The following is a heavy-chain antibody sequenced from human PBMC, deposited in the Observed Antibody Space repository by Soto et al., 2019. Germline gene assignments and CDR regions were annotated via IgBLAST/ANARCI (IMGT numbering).Heavy chain of an antibody. D-gene: IGHD2-21*02. CDR3: ARDRGVTPTEYFQH. Sequence: GSLRLSCAASGFTFSSYSMNWVRQAPGKGLEWVSSISSSSSYIYYADSVKGRFTISRDNAKNSLYLQMNSLRAEDTAVYYCARDRGVTPTEYFQHWGQGTLVTVSS. V-gene: IGHV3-21*01. J-gene: IGHJ1*01. CDR1: GFTFSSYS. CDR2: ISSSSSYI.